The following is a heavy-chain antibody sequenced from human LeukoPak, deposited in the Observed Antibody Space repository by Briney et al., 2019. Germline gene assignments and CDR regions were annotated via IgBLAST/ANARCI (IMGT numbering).Heavy chain of an antibody. Sequence: RGSLRLSCAASGFIFSNYGMHWVRQAPGKGLEWVAFIRYDGSNEFYPDSVKGRFTISRDNSKNTLDLQMNSLRAEDTSVYYCAKEARDCRGGSCFSFYFDNWGQGALVTVSS. J-gene: IGHJ4*02. CDR2: IRYDGSNE. CDR3: AKEARDCRGGSCFSFYFDN. CDR1: GFIFSNYG. V-gene: IGHV3-30*02. D-gene: IGHD2-15*01.